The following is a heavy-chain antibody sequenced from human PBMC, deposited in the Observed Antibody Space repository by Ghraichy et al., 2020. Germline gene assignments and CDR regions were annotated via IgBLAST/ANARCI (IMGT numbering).Heavy chain of an antibody. J-gene: IGHJ4*02. CDR2: IRSKAYGGTT. CDR1: GFTFGDYA. Sequence: LTLSLTCTASGFTFGDYAMSWVRQAPGKGLEWVGFIRSKAYGGTTEYAASVKGRFTISRDDSKSIAYLQMNSLKTEDTAVYYCTRRGGSYYDSNTGYYFDYWGQGTLVTVSS. D-gene: IGHD3-22*01. CDR3: TRRGGSYYDSNTGYYFDY. V-gene: IGHV3-49*04.